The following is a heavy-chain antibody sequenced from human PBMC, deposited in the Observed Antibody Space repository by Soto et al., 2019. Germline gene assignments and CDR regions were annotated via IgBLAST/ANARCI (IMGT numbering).Heavy chain of an antibody. J-gene: IGHJ4*02. V-gene: IGHV1-3*01. Sequence: ASVKVSCKASGYTFTSYAMHWVRQAPGQRLEWMGWINAGNGNAKYSQKFQGRVTITRDTSASTAYMELSSLRSEDTAVYYCARGHCSSTSCYPDYWGQGTLVTVSS. CDR3: ARGHCSSTSCYPDY. CDR2: INAGNGNA. CDR1: GYTFTSYA. D-gene: IGHD2-2*01.